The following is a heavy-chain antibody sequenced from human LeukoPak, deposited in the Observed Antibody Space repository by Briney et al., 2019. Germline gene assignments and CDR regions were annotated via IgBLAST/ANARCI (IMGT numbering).Heavy chain of an antibody. D-gene: IGHD3-9*01. J-gene: IGHJ4*02. Sequence: QPGASLRLSCVASGFTFSNYAMSWVRQAPGKGLEGVSAITGSGTNRYYADSLKGRFTTSRDNSKNTVFLQMNSPRHEDTAIYYCVIWGDYDVLTGYYVPDYWGQGTLVTVAS. CDR1: GFTFSNYA. CDR3: VIWGDYDVLTGYYVPDY. V-gene: IGHV3-23*01. CDR2: ITGSGTNR.